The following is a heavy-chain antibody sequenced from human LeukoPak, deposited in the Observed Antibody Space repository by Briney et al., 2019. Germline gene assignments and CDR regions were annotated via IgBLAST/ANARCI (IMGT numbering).Heavy chain of an antibody. Sequence: SETLCLNCAVYGGSFSGYSWTWIRQPPGKGLEWIGEFNHSGSTNYNPSLKSRVTISVDTSKNQVSLKLRSVTAADTAVYYCARTTEGYAGGPGYSYYYYMDVWGKGTTVTISS. CDR2: FNHSGST. V-gene: IGHV4-34*01. CDR3: ARTTEGYAGGPGYSYYYYMDV. D-gene: IGHD5-12*01. CDR1: GGSFSGYS. J-gene: IGHJ6*03.